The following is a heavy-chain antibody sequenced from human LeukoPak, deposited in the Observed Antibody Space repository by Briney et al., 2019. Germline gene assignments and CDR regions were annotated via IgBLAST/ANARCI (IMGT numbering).Heavy chain of an antibody. V-gene: IGHV3-48*01. CDR2: ISSSSTI. D-gene: IGHD3-16*02. CDR1: GFTFSSYR. Sequence: GGSLRLSCAASGFTFSSYRMNWVRQAPGKGLEWVSYISSSSTIYYADSVKGRFTISRDNAKNSLYLQMNSLRAEDTAVYYCAKASYSYGNDAFDIWGQGTKVTVSS. J-gene: IGHJ3*02. CDR3: AKASYSYGNDAFDI.